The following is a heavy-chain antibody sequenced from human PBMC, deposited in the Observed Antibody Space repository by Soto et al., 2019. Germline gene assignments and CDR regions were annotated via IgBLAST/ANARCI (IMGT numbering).Heavy chain of an antibody. J-gene: IGHJ4*02. Sequence: QLQLQESGPGLVKPSETLSLTCTVSGGSISRSSYYWGWIRQPPGKGLEWIGSIYYSGSTYYNAPLKIRVPISVDTSKTQFSLKLSSVTAADTAVYYCARGVWGDYNSWGQGTLVTVSS. CDR3: ARGVWGDYNS. V-gene: IGHV4-39*01. CDR2: IYYSGST. CDR1: GGSISRSSYY. D-gene: IGHD4-17*01.